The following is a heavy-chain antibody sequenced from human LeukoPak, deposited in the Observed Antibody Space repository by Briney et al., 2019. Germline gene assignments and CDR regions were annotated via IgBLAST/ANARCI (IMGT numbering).Heavy chain of an antibody. CDR3: ARGIGFVHGAFDY. CDR1: GGSFSGYY. J-gene: IGHJ4*02. D-gene: IGHD3-10*01. V-gene: IGHV4-34*01. CDR2: INHSGST. Sequence: PSETLSLTCAVYGGSFSGYYWSWIRQPPGKGLEWIGEINHSGSTNYNPSLKSRVTISVDTSKNQFSLKLSSVTAADTAVYYCARGIGFVHGAFDYWGQGTLVTVSS.